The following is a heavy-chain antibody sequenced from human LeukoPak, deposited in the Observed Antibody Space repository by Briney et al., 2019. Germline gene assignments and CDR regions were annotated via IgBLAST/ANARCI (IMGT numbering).Heavy chain of an antibody. CDR1: GFTFSSYW. V-gene: IGHV3-7*01. D-gene: IGHD3-22*01. J-gene: IGHJ4*02. Sequence: GSLRLSCAASGFTFSSYWMSWVRQAPGKGLEWVANIRQDGSEEFYVDSVKGRFTISRDNAKNSLYLQMNSLRAEDTAVYYCARDGDDSSGYYGDYWGQGTLVTVSS. CDR3: ARDGDDSSGYYGDY. CDR2: IRQDGSEE.